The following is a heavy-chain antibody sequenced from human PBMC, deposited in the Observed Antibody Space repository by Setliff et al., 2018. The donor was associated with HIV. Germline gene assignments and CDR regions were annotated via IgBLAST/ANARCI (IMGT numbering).Heavy chain of an antibody. V-gene: IGHV4-39*01. CDR3: ARWHPPYGFWEEDY. D-gene: IGHD3-10*01. CDR1: GGSISSGGYY. Sequence: SETLSLTCNVSGGSISSGGYYWGWIRQHPGKGLEWIGFIYYSGSTYYNPSLKTRVTISVDGSKNQFSLKLKSVTAADTAVYYCARWHPPYGFWEEDYWGQGTLVTVSS. J-gene: IGHJ4*02. CDR2: IYYSGST.